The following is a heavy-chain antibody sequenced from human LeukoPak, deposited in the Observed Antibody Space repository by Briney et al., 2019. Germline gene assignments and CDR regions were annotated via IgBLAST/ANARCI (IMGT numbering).Heavy chain of an antibody. CDR2: ISGSGGST. V-gene: IGHV3-23*01. J-gene: IGHJ4*02. Sequence: PGGSLRLSCAASGFTFSSYAMSWVRQAPGKGLEWVSAISGSGGSTYYADSVKGRFTISRDNSKNTLYLQMNSLRAEDTAVYYCARAQYSSGRFDYWGQGTLVTVSS. CDR3: ARAQYSSGRFDY. D-gene: IGHD6-19*01. CDR1: GFTFSSYA.